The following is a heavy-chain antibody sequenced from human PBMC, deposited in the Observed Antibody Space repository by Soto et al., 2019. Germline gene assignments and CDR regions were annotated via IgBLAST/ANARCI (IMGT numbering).Heavy chain of an antibody. CDR3: ARAVPAAMSYYYYYMDV. J-gene: IGHJ6*03. D-gene: IGHD2-2*01. CDR2: ISSNGGST. CDR1: GFTLSSYA. Sequence: GGSLRLSCAASGFTLSSYAMHWVRQAPGKGLEYVSAISSNGGSTYYANSVKGRFTISRDNSKNTLYLQMGSLRAEDMAVYYCARAVPAAMSYYYYYMDVWGKGTTVTVSS. V-gene: IGHV3-64*01.